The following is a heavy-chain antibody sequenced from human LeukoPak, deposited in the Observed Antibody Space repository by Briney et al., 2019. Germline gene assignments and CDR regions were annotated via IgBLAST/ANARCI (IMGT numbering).Heavy chain of an antibody. CDR3: ARRRDHYYYYYYYMDV. D-gene: IGHD1-14*01. CDR2: IFYSGRT. V-gene: IGHV4-39*07. J-gene: IGHJ6*03. CDR1: GGSISSSTYY. Sequence: SETLSLTCTVSGGSISSSTYYWGWIRQPPGKGLEWIGSIFYSGRTYYNPSLKSRVTISVNTSKNQFSLKLSSVTAADTAVYYCARRRDHYYYYYYYMDVWGKGTTVTISS.